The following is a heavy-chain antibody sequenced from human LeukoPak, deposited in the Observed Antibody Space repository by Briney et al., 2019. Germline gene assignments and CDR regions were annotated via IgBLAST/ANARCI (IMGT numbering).Heavy chain of an antibody. CDR2: IYHSGTA. D-gene: IGHD1-1*01. Sequence: SETLSLTCAVSGGSISSSNWWGWVRQPPGKGLEWIGEIYHSGTANYNPSLKSRVTISVDKSKNQFSLKLSSVTAADTAVYYCARAPNWKHFDYWGQGTLVTVSS. CDR1: GGSISSSNW. CDR3: ARAPNWKHFDY. V-gene: IGHV4-4*02. J-gene: IGHJ4*02.